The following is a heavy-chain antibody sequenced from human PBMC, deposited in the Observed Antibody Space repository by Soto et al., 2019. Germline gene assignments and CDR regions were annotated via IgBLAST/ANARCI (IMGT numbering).Heavy chain of an antibody. CDR2: ISHSGST. J-gene: IGHJ4*02. D-gene: IGHD3-10*01. CDR3: ARGRGSYTPFDY. CDR1: DTSFSAYY. Sequence: QLQLQHWGAGLLKPSETLSLTCAVSDTSFSAYYWSWIRQPPGKGLEWIGEISHSGSTNYNPSLESRVTISVDTCKNQFSLKLSSVTVADTAVYYCARGRGSYTPFDYWGQGTLVTVSS. V-gene: IGHV4-34*01.